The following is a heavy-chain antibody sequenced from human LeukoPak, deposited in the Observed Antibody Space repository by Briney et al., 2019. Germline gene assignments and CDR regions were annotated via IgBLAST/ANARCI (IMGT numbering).Heavy chain of an antibody. CDR2: ISGSDGRT. V-gene: IGHV3-23*01. J-gene: IGHJ4*02. CDR1: GFTFSSYA. Sequence: GGSLRLSCAASGFTFSSYAMSWVRQAPGKGLEWVSAISGSDGRTYYADSVKGRFTISRDNSKNTLYLQMNSLGAEDTAVYSCAKSRVESSFYYFDCWGQGTLVTVSS. CDR3: AKSRVESSFYYFDC. D-gene: IGHD6-13*01.